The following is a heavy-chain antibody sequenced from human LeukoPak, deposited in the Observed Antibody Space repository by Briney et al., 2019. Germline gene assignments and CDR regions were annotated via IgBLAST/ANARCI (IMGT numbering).Heavy chain of an antibody. CDR2: INPDSGDT. CDR1: GYTFTGYY. J-gene: IGHJ5*02. V-gene: IGHV1-2*02. Sequence: ASVTVSCKASGYTFTGYYLHWVRQAPGQGREWMGWINPDSGDTNYLQKFQGRVTVTRDTYITTAYMELSRLRSDDTAVYYCTTDLLGGSGTFDHWGQGTLVSVSS. CDR3: TTDLLGGSGTFDH. D-gene: IGHD3-10*01.